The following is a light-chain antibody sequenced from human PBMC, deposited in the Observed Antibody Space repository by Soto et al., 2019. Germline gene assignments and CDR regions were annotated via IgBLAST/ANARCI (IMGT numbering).Light chain of an antibody. CDR3: CSYAGSSTLV. CDR2: EVS. J-gene: IGLJ2*01. V-gene: IGLV2-23*02. Sequence: QSALTQPASVSGSPGQSITISCTGTSSDVGSYNLVSWYQQHPGKAPKLMIYEVSKRPSGVSNRFYGSKSGNTASLTISGLQDEDEADYYCCSYAGSSTLVFGGGTKLTVL. CDR1: SSDVGSYNL.